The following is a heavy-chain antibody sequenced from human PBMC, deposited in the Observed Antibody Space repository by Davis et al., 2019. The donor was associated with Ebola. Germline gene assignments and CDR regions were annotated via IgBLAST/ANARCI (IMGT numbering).Heavy chain of an antibody. Sequence: AASVKVSCKASGYTFTNYGISWVRQAPGQGLEWMGWISAYNGNTNYAQKLQGRVTMTTDTSTSTAYMELSSLRSEDTAVYYCAVQPVVVVAATPWSDDWGQGTLVTVSS. D-gene: IGHD2-15*01. V-gene: IGHV1-18*01. J-gene: IGHJ4*02. CDR3: AVQPVVVVAATPWSDD. CDR2: ISAYNGNT. CDR1: GYTFTNYG.